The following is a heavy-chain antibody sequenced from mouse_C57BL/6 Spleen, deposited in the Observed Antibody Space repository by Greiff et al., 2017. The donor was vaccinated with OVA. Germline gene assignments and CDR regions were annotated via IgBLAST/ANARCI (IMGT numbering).Heavy chain of an antibody. D-gene: IGHD2-4*01. Sequence: EVQLQQSGPVLVKPGASVKMSCKASGYTFTDYYMNWVKQSHGKSLEWIGVINPYNGGTSYNQKFKGKATLTVDKSSSTAYMELNSLTSEDSAVYYCARRVYDYPYAMDYWGQGTSVTVSS. V-gene: IGHV1-19*01. J-gene: IGHJ4*01. CDR1: GYTFTDYY. CDR3: ARRVYDYPYAMDY. CDR2: INPYNGGT.